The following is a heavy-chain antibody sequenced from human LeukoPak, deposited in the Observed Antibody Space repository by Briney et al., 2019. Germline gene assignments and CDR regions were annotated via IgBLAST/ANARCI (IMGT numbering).Heavy chain of an antibody. CDR1: GFTFSSYA. D-gene: IGHD3-22*01. CDR3: ARGGYYDSKDAFDI. Sequence: GGSLRLSCAASGFTFSSYAMHWVRQAPGKGLEWVAVISYDGSNKYYADSVKGRFTISRDNSKNTLYLQMNSLRAEDTAVYYCARGGYYDSKDAFDIWGQGTMVTVSS. CDR2: ISYDGSNK. J-gene: IGHJ3*02. V-gene: IGHV3-30*04.